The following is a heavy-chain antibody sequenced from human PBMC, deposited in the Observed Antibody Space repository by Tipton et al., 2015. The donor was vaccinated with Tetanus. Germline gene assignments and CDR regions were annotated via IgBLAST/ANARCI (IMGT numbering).Heavy chain of an antibody. CDR3: ARGGRDAYNNPLGAFDV. Sequence: TLSLTCTVSGGSFSLYYWNWVRQSPGKGLEWIGEISHGGSSSYSPSLKSRVTISVDTSKNQFSLRLRSVAAAETAVYYCARGGRDAYNNPLGAFDVWGLGTLVTVSS. V-gene: IGHV4-34*01. J-gene: IGHJ4*02. D-gene: IGHD5-24*01. CDR1: GGSFSLYY. CDR2: ISHGGSS.